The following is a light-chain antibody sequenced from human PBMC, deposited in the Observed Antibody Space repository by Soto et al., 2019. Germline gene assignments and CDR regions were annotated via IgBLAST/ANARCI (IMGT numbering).Light chain of an antibody. CDR2: SNN. CDR1: SSNIGSNY. Sequence: QAVVTQPPSASGTPGQRVTISCSGSSSNIGSNYVYWYQQLPGTAPKLLIYSNNQRPSGVPDRCSGSKSGTSASLAISGLRSGDEGDYYCAAWDDSLSGFWVFGGGTKLTVL. J-gene: IGLJ3*02. V-gene: IGLV1-47*02. CDR3: AAWDDSLSGFWV.